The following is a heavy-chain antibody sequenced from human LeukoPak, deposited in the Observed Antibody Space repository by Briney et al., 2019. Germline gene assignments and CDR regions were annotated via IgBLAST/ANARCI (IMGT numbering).Heavy chain of an antibody. CDR3: AREKNRSLGYSYGLGY. Sequence: RVASVKVSCKASGGTFSSYAISWVRQAPGQGLEWMGGFIPIFGTANYAQKFQGRVTITADKSTSTAYMELSRLRSGDTAVYYCAREKNRSLGYSYGLGYWGQGTLVTVSS. D-gene: IGHD5-18*01. V-gene: IGHV1-69*06. J-gene: IGHJ4*02. CDR2: FIPIFGTA. CDR1: GGTFSSYA.